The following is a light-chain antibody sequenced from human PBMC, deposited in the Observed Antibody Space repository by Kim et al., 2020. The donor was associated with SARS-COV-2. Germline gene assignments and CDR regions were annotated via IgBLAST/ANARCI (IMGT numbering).Light chain of an antibody. CDR2: DVT. CDR1: SSDVGGYNY. V-gene: IGLV2-14*03. Sequence: LTQPASVSGSPGQSITISCTGTSSDVGGYNYVSWYQQHPGKVPKLMIFDVTNRPSGVSNRFSGSKSGNTASLTISGLQAEDEADYYCTSYTSSSTLVLFGGGTQLTVL. J-gene: IGLJ2*01. CDR3: TSYTSSSTLVL.